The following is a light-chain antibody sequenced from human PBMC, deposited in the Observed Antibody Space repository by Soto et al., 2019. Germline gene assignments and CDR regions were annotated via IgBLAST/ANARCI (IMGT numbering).Light chain of an antibody. Sequence: DIQMTQSPSILSDSVGDRVTITCRASQRIGSWFAWYQQKPGKATNLLIYKASSLERRVPPRFSGSGSGTEFTLTVSSLQPDDFATYYCPQYHSYPWTFGQGTKLDIK. V-gene: IGKV1-5*03. J-gene: IGKJ1*01. CDR3: PQYHSYPWT. CDR1: QRIGSW. CDR2: KAS.